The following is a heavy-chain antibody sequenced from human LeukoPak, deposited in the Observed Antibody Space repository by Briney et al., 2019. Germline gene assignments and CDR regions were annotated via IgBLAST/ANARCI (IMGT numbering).Heavy chain of an antibody. Sequence: GESLKISCKGSGYSFTSYWIGWVRQMPGKGLEWMGIIYPGDFDTRYSPSFQGQVTISADKSISTAYLQWSSLKASDTAMYYCARRRKYSSSWYGFDYWGQGTLVTVSS. CDR3: ARRRKYSSSWYGFDY. CDR1: GYSFTSYW. J-gene: IGHJ4*02. V-gene: IGHV5-51*01. CDR2: IYPGDFDT. D-gene: IGHD6-13*01.